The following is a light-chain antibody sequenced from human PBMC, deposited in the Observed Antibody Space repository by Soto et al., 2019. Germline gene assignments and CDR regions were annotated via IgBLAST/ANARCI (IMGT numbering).Light chain of an antibody. CDR3: QQCFSTPRT. J-gene: IGKJ4*01. Sequence: DIQMTQSPSSLSASVGDRVTITCRASQSVSLYLNWYQQKPGRAPDLLISTASKLQSGVPLRFSGSGSETHFTLTISDLQPEDSATYYCQQCFSTPRTFGGGTKVDI. CDR1: QSVSLY. CDR2: TAS. V-gene: IGKV1-39*01.